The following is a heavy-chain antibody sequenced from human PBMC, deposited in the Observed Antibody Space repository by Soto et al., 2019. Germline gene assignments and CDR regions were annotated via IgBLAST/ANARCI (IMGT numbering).Heavy chain of an antibody. CDR1: GYTFTSYA. Sequence: QVQLVQSGAEVKKPGASVKVSCKASGYTFTSYAMHWVRQAPGQRLEWMGWINAGNGNTKYSQKFQGRVTITRDTSASTAYMELSSLRSEDTAVYYCARAPDRQWLAGNFDYWGQGTLVTVSS. CDR2: INAGNGNT. D-gene: IGHD6-19*01. V-gene: IGHV1-3*01. CDR3: ARAPDRQWLAGNFDY. J-gene: IGHJ4*02.